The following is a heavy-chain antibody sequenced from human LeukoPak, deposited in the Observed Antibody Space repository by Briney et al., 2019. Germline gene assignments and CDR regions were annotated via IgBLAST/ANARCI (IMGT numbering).Heavy chain of an antibody. CDR2: IYPGDSDT. CDR3: ARLVGVAGDEDSFFDY. CDR1: GYSFTSYW. Sequence: GESLKISCKGSGYSFTSYWIGGVRQMPGKGLEWVGIIYPGDSDTRYSPSFQGQVTISADKSISTAYLQWSSLKASDTAMYYCARLVGVAGDEDSFFDYWGQGTLVTVSS. D-gene: IGHD6-19*01. V-gene: IGHV5-51*01. J-gene: IGHJ4*02.